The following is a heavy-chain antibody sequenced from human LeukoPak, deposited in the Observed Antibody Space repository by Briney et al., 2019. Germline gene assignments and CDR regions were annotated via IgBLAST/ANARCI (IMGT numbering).Heavy chain of an antibody. J-gene: IGHJ4*02. CDR2: IYYSGST. CDR1: DGSISSSSYY. D-gene: IGHD4-17*01. Sequence: ASETLSLTCTVSDGSISSSSYYWVWIRQPPGKGLEWIGSIYYSGSTYYNPPLKSRVTISVDTSKNQFSLTLSSVTAADTAVYYCARTDYGDELLGEYWGQGPLVTVSS. V-gene: IGHV4-39*01. CDR3: ARTDYGDELLGEY.